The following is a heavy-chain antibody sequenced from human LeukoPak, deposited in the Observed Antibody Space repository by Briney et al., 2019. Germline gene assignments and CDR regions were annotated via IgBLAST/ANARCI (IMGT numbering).Heavy chain of an antibody. V-gene: IGHV1-24*01. CDR1: GETLTDLS. Sequence: ASVKVSCKVSGETLTDLSIHWVRQALGKGLEWRGRFVPEDGETIYAQKFQGRVTMTEDTSTDTAYMELSSLRSEDTAVYYCTTEKDYGSGSYHLWFDPWGQGTLVTVSS. D-gene: IGHD3-10*01. CDR2: FVPEDGET. CDR3: TTEKDYGSGSYHLWFDP. J-gene: IGHJ5*02.